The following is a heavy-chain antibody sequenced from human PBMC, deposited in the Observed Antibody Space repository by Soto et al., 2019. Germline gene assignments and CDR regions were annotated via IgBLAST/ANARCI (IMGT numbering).Heavy chain of an antibody. CDR2: INHSGST. CDR3: ARGCVGPSCTAMVTSFDY. CDR1: GGSFSGYY. D-gene: IGHD5-18*01. J-gene: IGHJ4*02. V-gene: IGHV4-34*01. Sequence: SETLSLTCAVYGGSFSGYYWSWIRQPPGKGLEWIGEINHSGSTNYNPSLKSRVTISVDTSKNQFSLKLSSVTAADTAVYYCARGCVGPSCTAMVTSFDYWGQGTLVTVSS.